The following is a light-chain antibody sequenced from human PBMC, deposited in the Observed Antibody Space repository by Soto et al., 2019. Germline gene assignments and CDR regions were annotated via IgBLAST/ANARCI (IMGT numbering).Light chain of an antibody. V-gene: IGKV1-39*01. CDR1: QSISSD. CDR3: QQSYSTPYT. CDR2: ASS. J-gene: IGKJ2*01. Sequence: DIQMPQSPSSLSASVGDRVTITCRASQSISSDLNWYQQKPRKAPKLLIYASSSLQSGVPSRFSGSGSGTDFTLTISSLQPEDFATYYCQQSYSTPYTVGQGTKLEIK.